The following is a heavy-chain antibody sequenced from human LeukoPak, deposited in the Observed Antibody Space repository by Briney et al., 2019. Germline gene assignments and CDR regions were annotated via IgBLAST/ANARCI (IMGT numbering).Heavy chain of an antibody. D-gene: IGHD4-23*01. Sequence: PGGSLRLSCAASGFTFSSYDMDWVRQATGKGLEWVSAIGTAGDTYYPGSVKGRFTISRESAKNSLYLQMNSLRAGDTAVYYCARGAGYGGNSNAFDIWGQGTMVTVSS. CDR2: IGTAGDT. CDR3: ARGAGYGGNSNAFDI. V-gene: IGHV3-13*01. CDR1: GFTFSSYD. J-gene: IGHJ3*02.